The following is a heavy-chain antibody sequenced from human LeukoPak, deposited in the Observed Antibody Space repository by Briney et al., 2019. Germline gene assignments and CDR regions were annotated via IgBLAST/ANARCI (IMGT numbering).Heavy chain of an antibody. D-gene: IGHD5-12*01. V-gene: IGHV4-61*02. CDR2: IYTSGTT. J-gene: IGHJ4*02. CDR3: ARGGDAAPFDY. CDR1: GGSISSGTYY. Sequence: SETLSLTCSVSGGSISSGTYYWSWIRQPAGKGLEWIGRIYTSGTTNYNPSLKSRASISADTSKNQFSLRLTSVTTADTAVYYCARGGDAAPFDYWGQGTLVTVSS.